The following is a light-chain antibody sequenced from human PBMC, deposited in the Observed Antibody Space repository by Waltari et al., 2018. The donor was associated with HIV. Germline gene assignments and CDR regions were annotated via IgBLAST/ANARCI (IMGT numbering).Light chain of an antibody. CDR3: QQNYSSPPT. CDR2: DAS. Sequence: DIQRNQALSSLSASVADRVSLTCRASQSISYHLNWYQQKPGKAPNLLIYDASTMQSGVPSRFSGGGSGTDFTLTISSLQSEDFAIYYCQQNYSSPPTFGQGTRLEIK. J-gene: IGKJ5*01. CDR1: QSISYH. V-gene: IGKV1-39*01.